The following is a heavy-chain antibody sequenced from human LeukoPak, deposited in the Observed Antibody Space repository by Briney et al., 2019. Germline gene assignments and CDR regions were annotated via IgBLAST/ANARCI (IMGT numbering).Heavy chain of an antibody. CDR2: IYYSGST. V-gene: IGHV4-39*01. Sequence: SETLSLTCTVSGGSISSSSYHWGWIRQPPGKGLEWIGSIYYSGSTYYNPSLKSRVTISVDTSKNQFSLKLSSVTAADTAVYYCASLSPGGHYYGSGGDWGQGTLVTVSS. CDR3: ASLSPGGHYYGSGGD. CDR1: GGSISSSSYH. J-gene: IGHJ4*02. D-gene: IGHD3-10*01.